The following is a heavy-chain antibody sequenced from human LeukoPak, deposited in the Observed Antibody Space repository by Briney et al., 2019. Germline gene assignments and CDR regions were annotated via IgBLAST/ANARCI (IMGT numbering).Heavy chain of an antibody. CDR1: GFTFSSYG. V-gene: IGHV3-33*03. J-gene: IGHJ4*02. CDR2: IWYDGSNK. Sequence: GGSLRLSCAASGFTFSSYGMHWVRQAPGKGVEWVAVIWYDGSNKYYADSVKGRFTISRDNAKNSLYLQMNSLRAEDTAVYYCAGAGITGRYFDYWGQGTLVTVSS. D-gene: IGHD1-20*01. CDR3: AGAGITGRYFDY.